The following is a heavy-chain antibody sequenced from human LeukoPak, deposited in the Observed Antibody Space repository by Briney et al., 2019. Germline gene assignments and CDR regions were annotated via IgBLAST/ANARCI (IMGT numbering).Heavy chain of an antibody. V-gene: IGHV3-23*01. J-gene: IGHJ4*02. D-gene: IGHD5-12*01. CDR1: GFTFSNYA. CDR3: AKDWMSTIINYFDY. CDR2: IYGSGGST. Sequence: GGSLRLSCAASGFTFSNYAMSWVRQAPGKGLEWVSAIYGSGGSTYYADSVKGRFTISRDNSKNVLYLQMNSLRAEDTAVYYCAKDWMSTIINYFDYWGQGTLVTVSS.